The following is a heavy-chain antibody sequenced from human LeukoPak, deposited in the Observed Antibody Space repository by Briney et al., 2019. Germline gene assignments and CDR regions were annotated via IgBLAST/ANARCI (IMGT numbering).Heavy chain of an antibody. D-gene: IGHD6-13*01. J-gene: IGHJ5*02. Sequence: PGGSLRLSCAASGFTVSSNYMSWVRQAPGKGLEWVSVIYSGGSTYYADSVKGRFTISRDNAKNSLYLQMNSLRAEDTAVYYCARAIAAAGSSWGQGTLVTVSS. V-gene: IGHV3-53*01. CDR1: GFTVSSNY. CDR2: IYSGGST. CDR3: ARAIAAAGSS.